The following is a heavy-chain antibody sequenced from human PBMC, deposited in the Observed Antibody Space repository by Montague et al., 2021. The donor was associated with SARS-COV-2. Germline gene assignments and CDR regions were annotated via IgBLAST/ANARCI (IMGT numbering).Heavy chain of an antibody. D-gene: IGHD6-13*01. J-gene: IGHJ3*02. CDR3: ARPRWDAFDI. CDR1: EFTFSSYS. Sequence: SLRLSCAASEFTFSSYSMNWVRQAPGKGLEWVSSISSSSSYIYYADPVKGRFTISRDNAKNSLYLQMNSLRAEDTAVYYCARPRWDAFDIWGQGTMVTVSS. CDR2: ISSSSSYI. V-gene: IGHV3-21*01.